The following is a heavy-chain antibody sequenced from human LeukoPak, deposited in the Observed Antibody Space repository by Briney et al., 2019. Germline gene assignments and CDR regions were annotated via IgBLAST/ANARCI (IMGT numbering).Heavy chain of an antibody. D-gene: IGHD3-22*01. CDR2: INPNSGGT. Sequence: ASVKVSCKASGYTFTGYYMHWVRQAPGQGLEWMGWINPNSGGTNYAQKFQGRVTMTRDTSISTAYMELSRLRSDDTAVYYCARDSDSSGRDFDYWGQGTLVTVSS. CDR1: GYTFTGYY. CDR3: ARDSDSSGRDFDY. V-gene: IGHV1-2*02. J-gene: IGHJ4*02.